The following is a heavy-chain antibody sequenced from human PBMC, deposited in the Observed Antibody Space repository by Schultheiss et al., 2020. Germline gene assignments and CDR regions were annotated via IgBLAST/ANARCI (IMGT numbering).Heavy chain of an antibody. Sequence: ASVKVSCKASGYTFSNYAMHWVRQAPGQRLEWMGWSNAQEFQGRVTITRDTSASTAYVELSSLRSEDMAVYYCADSSRRWFDPWGQGTLVTVSS. CDR1: GYTFSNYA. CDR2: SNA. J-gene: IGHJ5*02. V-gene: IGHV1-3*02. D-gene: IGHD3-22*01. CDR3: ADSSRRWFDP.